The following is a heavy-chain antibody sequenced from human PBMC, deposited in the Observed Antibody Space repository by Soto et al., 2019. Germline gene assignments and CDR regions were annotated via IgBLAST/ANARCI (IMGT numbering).Heavy chain of an antibody. CDR2: ISSSGNTI. J-gene: IGHJ6*02. CDR3: ASSRYYYGMDV. V-gene: IGHV3-11*01. Sequence: QVQLVESGGALVKPGGSLRLSCAASGFTFSDYYMSWIRQAPGKGLEWVSYISSSGNTIYYADSVRGRFTVSRDNAKNSLYLQMSSLRAEDTAVYYCASSRYYYGMDVWGQGTTVTVSS. CDR1: GFTFSDYY.